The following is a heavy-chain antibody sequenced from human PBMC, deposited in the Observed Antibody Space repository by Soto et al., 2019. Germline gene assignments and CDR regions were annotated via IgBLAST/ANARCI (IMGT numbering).Heavy chain of an antibody. CDR2: IYHSGST. CDR3: ARSQTTVRSYDY. V-gene: IGHV4-30-2*01. Sequence: PSETLSLTCAVSGGSIIRGGYSWIWILQPPGKGLEWIGYIYHSGSTYYNPSLKSRSTISVDRSKNQFSLKLSSVTAAATAVYYCARSQTTVRSYDYWGEGILVTVSS. J-gene: IGHJ4*02. CDR1: GGSIIRGGYS. D-gene: IGHD4-17*01.